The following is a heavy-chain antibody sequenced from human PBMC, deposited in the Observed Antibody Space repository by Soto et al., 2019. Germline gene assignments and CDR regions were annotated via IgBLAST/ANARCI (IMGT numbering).Heavy chain of an antibody. CDR2: ISYDGSNT. J-gene: IGHJ4*02. CDR3: ARDSETNGYSYGYFYY. Sequence: QVQLVESGGGVVQPGGSLRLSCAASGFTFRTYAMHWVRQAPGKGLEWVAVISYDGSNTYYADSVKGRFTISRDNSKNTLYQEMNSSRTEDSAVYYCARDSETNGYSYGYFYYWGQGTLVTVPS. D-gene: IGHD5-18*01. CDR1: GFTFRTYA. V-gene: IGHV3-30*04.